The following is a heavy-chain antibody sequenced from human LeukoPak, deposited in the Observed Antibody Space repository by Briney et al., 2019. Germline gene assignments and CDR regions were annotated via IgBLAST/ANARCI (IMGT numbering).Heavy chain of an antibody. V-gene: IGHV3-74*01. Sequence: GGSLRLSCTASGFSFSGHWMHWARQLPGKGLVWVSRISPTGSTTSYADSVKGRFSISRDNSKNTLYLQMNSLRAEDTALYYCAKEASSSWTNWGQGTLVTVSS. CDR1: GFSFSGHW. D-gene: IGHD6-13*01. CDR2: ISPTGSTT. CDR3: AKEASSSWTN. J-gene: IGHJ4*02.